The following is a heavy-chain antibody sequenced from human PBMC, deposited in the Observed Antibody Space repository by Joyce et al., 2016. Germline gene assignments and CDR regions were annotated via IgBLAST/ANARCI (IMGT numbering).Heavy chain of an antibody. CDR3: ARDRGGSFLDY. CDR1: GGSIRSASYY. J-gene: IGHJ4*02. Sequence: QVQLQESGPGLVKPSQTLSLTCTVSGGSIRSASYYWSWIRQHPGKGLEWIGYIFYTGSTYYNPSLKSRVNISIDTANNQFSLKLTSMTAADAAVYYGARDRGGSFLDYWGQGTLVTVSS. CDR2: IFYTGST. V-gene: IGHV4-31*03. D-gene: IGHD1-26*01.